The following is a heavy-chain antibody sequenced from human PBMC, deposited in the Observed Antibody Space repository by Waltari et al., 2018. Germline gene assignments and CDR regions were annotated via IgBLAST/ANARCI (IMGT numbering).Heavy chain of an antibody. CDR1: GYHFTGYY. J-gene: IGHJ6*03. V-gene: IGHV1-2*06. CDR2: INPNSGDT. D-gene: IGHD3-3*01. Sequence: QVHLVHSGAEVKKPGASVKISCKSSGYHFTGYYLPWVRRTPGQGLEWMGRINPNSGDTNYAQKFQGRVTLTRDTSINTAYMELSSLKSDDTAVYYCAKDSSPFLEHRVYYYYYMDVWGKGTTVTVSS. CDR3: AKDSSPFLEHRVYYYYYMDV.